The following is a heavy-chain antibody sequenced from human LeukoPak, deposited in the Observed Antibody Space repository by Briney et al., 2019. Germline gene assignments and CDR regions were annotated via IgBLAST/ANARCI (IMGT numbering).Heavy chain of an antibody. CDR1: GYSFTSYW. D-gene: IGHD6-13*01. V-gene: IGHV5-10-1*01. CDR2: IDPSDSYT. Sequence: PGESLRISCKGSGYSFTSYWISWVRQMPGKGLEWMGRIDPSDSYTNYSPSFQGHVTISADKSISTAYLQWSSLKASDTAMYYCARRLAAADSGNWFDPWGQGTLVTVSS. J-gene: IGHJ5*02. CDR3: ARRLAAADSGNWFDP.